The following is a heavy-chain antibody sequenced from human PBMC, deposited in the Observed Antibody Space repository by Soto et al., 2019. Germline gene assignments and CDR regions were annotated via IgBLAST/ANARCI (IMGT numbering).Heavy chain of an antibody. CDR2: MNPNSGNT. Sequence: QVQLVQSGAEVKKPGASVKVSCKASGYTFTSYDINWVRQATGQGLEWMGWMNPNSGNTGYAQKFQGRVTMTRNTSISTAYMELSSXRXEDTAVYYCARGRRCSSTSCYYYYMDVWGKGTTVTVSS. J-gene: IGHJ6*03. CDR1: GYTFTSYD. V-gene: IGHV1-8*01. D-gene: IGHD2-2*01. CDR3: ARGRRCSSTSCYYYYMDV.